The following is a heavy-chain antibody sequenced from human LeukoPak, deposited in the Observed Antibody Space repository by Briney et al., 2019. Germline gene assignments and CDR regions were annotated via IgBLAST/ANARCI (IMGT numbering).Heavy chain of an antibody. Sequence: ASVKVSCKASGYTFSGYYIHWVRQVPGQGLEWMGWVNPNSGATNNAQKFQGRVTLSRDTSISTAYMELRKLRSDDTAVYYCARSGITTIPNFDYWGQGTLVTVSS. CDR3: ARSGITTIPNFDY. CDR1: GYTFSGYY. V-gene: IGHV1-2*02. CDR2: VNPNSGAT. D-gene: IGHD1/OR15-1a*01. J-gene: IGHJ4*02.